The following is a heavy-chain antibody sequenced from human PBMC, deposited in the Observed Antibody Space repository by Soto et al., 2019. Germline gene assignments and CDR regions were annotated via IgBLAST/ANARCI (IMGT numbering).Heavy chain of an antibody. CDR1: GFMFSCCA. CDR2: IHGDGDYS. J-gene: IGHJ2*01. D-gene: IGHD2-2*02. V-gene: IGHV3-23*01. Sequence: EVQLLDSGGGLVQPGGSLRLSCAASGFMFSCCAISWVRQAPGKGLKWVSTIHGDGDYSHYTDSVEGRFTISRDNSRNTLYLQMNNLRADDTAVYYCAKNRGAGDYTNWSFAVWGRGTLVTVSS. CDR3: AKNRGAGDYTNWSFAV.